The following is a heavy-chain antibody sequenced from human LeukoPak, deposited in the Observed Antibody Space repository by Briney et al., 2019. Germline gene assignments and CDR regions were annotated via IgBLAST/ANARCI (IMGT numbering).Heavy chain of an antibody. V-gene: IGHV4-34*01. D-gene: IGHD6-13*01. Sequence: SETLSLTCAVYGGSFSGYYWSWIRQPPGKGLEWIGEINHSGSTYYNPSLKSRVTLSEDTSKNQFYLKLSSVTATEKAAYCSARAPIASASSGYRIDPWGQGTLVTVSS. J-gene: IGHJ5*02. CDR1: GGSFSGYY. CDR3: ARAPIASASSGYRIDP. CDR2: INHSGST.